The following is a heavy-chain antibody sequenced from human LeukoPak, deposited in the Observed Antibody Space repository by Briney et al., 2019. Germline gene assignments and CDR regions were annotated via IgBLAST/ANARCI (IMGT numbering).Heavy chain of an antibody. CDR3: ARDGVAATLFDY. CDR2: ISSSSSYI. Sequence: GGSLRLSCAASGFTFSSYSMNWVRQAPGKGLEWVSSISSSSSYIYYADSVKGRFTISRDNAKNSLYLQMNSLRAEDTAVYYCARDGVAATLFDYWGQGTLVIVSS. D-gene: IGHD6-13*01. J-gene: IGHJ4*02. V-gene: IGHV3-21*01. CDR1: GFTFSSYS.